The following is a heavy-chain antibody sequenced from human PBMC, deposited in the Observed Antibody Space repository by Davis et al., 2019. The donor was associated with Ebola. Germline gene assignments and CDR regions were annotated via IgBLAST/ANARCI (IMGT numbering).Heavy chain of an antibody. D-gene: IGHD3-16*02. CDR1: GYISSSYG. V-gene: IGHV1-18*01. Sequence: ASVKVSCKASGYISSSYGISWVRQAPGQGLEWMGWIRVYNGNTKDAQKYQGRVTMTTDTSTSTAYMELSSLRSNDTAVYYCARVRYYGVDVWGQGTSVTVSS. CDR3: ARVRYYGVDV. J-gene: IGHJ6*02. CDR2: IRVYNGNT.